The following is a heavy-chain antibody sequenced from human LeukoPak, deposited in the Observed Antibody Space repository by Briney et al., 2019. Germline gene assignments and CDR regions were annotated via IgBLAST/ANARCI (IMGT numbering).Heavy chain of an antibody. D-gene: IGHD3-22*01. Sequence: PGRSLRLSCAASGFTFSSYAMRWVRQAPSKGLEWVAVISYDGSNKYYADSVKGRFTISRDNSKNTLYLQMNSLRAEDTAVYYCAGEYDSSGYYYSAFDYWGQGTLVTVSS. J-gene: IGHJ4*02. V-gene: IGHV3-30*04. CDR1: GFTFSSYA. CDR2: ISYDGSNK. CDR3: AGEYDSSGYYYSAFDY.